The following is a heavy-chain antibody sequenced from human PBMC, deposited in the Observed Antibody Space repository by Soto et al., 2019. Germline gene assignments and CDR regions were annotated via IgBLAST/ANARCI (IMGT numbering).Heavy chain of an antibody. CDR3: ARALGYCSSTSCPYYYYGMDV. CDR1: GYTFTSYY. CDR2: INPSGGST. D-gene: IGHD2-2*01. J-gene: IGHJ6*02. Sequence: QVQLVQSGAEVKKPGASVKVSCKASGYTFTSYYMHWVRQAPGQGLEWMGIINPSGGSTSYAQKCQGRVTMTRDTSTSTVYMERSSLRSEDTAVYYCARALGYCSSTSCPYYYYGMDVWGQGTTVTVSS. V-gene: IGHV1-46*01.